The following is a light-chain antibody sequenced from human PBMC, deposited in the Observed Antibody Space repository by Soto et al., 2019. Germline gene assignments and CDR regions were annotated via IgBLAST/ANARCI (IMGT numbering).Light chain of an antibody. CDR2: DAS. CDR3: HHRSNWPLT. Sequence: EIVLTQSPATLSLSPGERATLSCRASQSVSSYLAWYQQRPGQAPRLLIYDASNRAPGITARFSGSGSGTDFTLTSSSLEPEDFSVYYCHHRSNWPLTFGGGTRVEIK. V-gene: IGKV3-11*01. J-gene: IGKJ4*01. CDR1: QSVSSY.